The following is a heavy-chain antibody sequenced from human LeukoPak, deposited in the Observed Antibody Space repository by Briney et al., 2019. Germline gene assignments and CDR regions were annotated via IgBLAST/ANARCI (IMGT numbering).Heavy chain of an antibody. CDR3: ARDRSSSWYVFDY. Sequence: EGSLRLSCAASGFTFSSYWMSWVRQAPGKGLEWVANIKQDGSEKYYVDSVKGRFTISRDNAKNSLYLQMNSPRAEDTAVYYCARDRSSSWYVFDYWGQGTLVTVSS. CDR1: GFTFSSYW. D-gene: IGHD6-13*01. CDR2: IKQDGSEK. J-gene: IGHJ4*02. V-gene: IGHV3-7*01.